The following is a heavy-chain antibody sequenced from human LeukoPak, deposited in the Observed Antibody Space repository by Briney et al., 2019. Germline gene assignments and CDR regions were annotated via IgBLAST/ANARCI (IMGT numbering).Heavy chain of an antibody. CDR3: ARGRYFLYYMDV. D-gene: IGHD1-14*01. CDR2: IYYSGST. Sequence: SETLSLTCTVSGGSISSYYWSWIRQPPGKGLEWIGYIYYSGSTNYNPSLKSRVTISVDTSKNQFSLKLSSVTAADTAVYYCARGRYFLYYMDVWGKGTTVTVSS. J-gene: IGHJ6*03. V-gene: IGHV4-59*01. CDR1: GGSISSYY.